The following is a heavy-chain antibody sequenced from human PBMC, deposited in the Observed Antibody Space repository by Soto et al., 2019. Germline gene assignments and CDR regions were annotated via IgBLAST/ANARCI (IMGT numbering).Heavy chain of an antibody. CDR3: ARDRVDCSSTSCYPRFDY. D-gene: IGHD2-2*01. V-gene: IGHV4-59*01. Sequence: KTSETLSLTCTVSGGSISSYYWSWIRQPPGKGLEWVGYIYYSGSTNYNPSLKSRVTISVDTSKNQFSLKLSSVTAADTAVYYCARDRVDCSSTSCYPRFDYWGQGTLVTVSS. J-gene: IGHJ4*02. CDR1: GGSISSYY. CDR2: IYYSGST.